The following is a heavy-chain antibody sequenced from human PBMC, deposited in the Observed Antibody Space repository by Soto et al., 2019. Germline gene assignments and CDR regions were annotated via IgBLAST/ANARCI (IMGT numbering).Heavy chain of an antibody. CDR3: ARESHDILTGPPWVWYFDL. CDR1: GGSFSGYY. Sequence: QVQLQQWGAGPLRPLETLSLTCGVSGGSFSGYYWSWIRQSPGQGLEWIGEVNDRGSINYNPSLKSRVSISVDTSKNHYSLNLRSVTAADPAVYYCARESHDILTGPPWVWYFDLWGRGTLVTVSS. J-gene: IGHJ2*01. CDR2: VNDRGSI. V-gene: IGHV4-34*01. D-gene: IGHD3-9*01.